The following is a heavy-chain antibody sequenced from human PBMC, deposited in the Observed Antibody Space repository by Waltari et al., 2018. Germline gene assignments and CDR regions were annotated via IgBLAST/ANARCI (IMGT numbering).Heavy chain of an antibody. D-gene: IGHD3-22*01. CDR2: IRNTRRT. V-gene: IGHV4-59*08. Sequence: QVQLQESGPGLVKPSETLSLTCTVSGDFPSDDHWTWIRQAPGKGLEWIAYIRNTRRTKGTPSLERRVTVSAVTSKKQFSLRLTSVTAADTAVYYCARLPTKYYDSLGWGFFDQWGQGILVTVSS. CDR3: ARLPTKYYDSLGWGFFDQ. CDR1: GDFPSDDH. J-gene: IGHJ4*02.